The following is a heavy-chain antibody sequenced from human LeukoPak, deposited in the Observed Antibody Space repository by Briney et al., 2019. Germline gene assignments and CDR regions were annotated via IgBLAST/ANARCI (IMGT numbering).Heavy chain of an antibody. J-gene: IGHJ4*02. D-gene: IGHD3-9*01. CDR1: GYTFTGYY. V-gene: IGHV1-2*02. Sequence: ASVKVSCKASGYTFTGYYMHWVRQAPGQGLEWMGWINPNSGGTNYAQKFQGRVTMTRDTSISTAYMELSRLRSDDTAVYYCARVGLRYFDWLSPLDYWGQGTLVTVSS. CDR3: ARVGLRYFDWLSPLDY. CDR2: INPNSGGT.